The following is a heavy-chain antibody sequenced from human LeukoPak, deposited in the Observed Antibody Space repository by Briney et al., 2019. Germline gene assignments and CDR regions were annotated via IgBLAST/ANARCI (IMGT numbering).Heavy chain of an antibody. CDR2: IYYSGST. J-gene: IGHJ4*02. D-gene: IGHD5-12*01. V-gene: IGHV4-59*01. Sequence: SETLSLTCTVSGGTINSGHWSWIRQPPGRGLEWIGYIYYSGSTSHNPSLNSRLTIAVDPSKNQFSLKLSSVTTADTAVYYCARQSSGYPYYFDYWGQGTLVTVSS. CDR3: ARQSSGYPYYFDY. CDR1: GGTINSGH.